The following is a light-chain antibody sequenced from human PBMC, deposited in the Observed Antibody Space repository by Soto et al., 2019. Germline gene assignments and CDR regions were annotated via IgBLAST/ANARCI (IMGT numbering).Light chain of an antibody. CDR3: HQYYSYPWM. CDR1: QSISNL. Sequence: DIQMTQSPSTLSASVGDRVTITCRASQSISNLLAWYQQKPGKAPYLLIYMASSLQSGVPSRFSGSASGTEFSLTISSLQPDDFASYYCHQYYSYPWMFGQGTKVEIK. V-gene: IGKV1-5*03. J-gene: IGKJ1*01. CDR2: MAS.